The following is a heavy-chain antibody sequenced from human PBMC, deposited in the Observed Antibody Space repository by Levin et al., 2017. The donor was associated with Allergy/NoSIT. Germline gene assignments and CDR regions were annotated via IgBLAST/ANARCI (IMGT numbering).Heavy chain of an antibody. J-gene: IGHJ4*02. V-gene: IGHV4-59*01. Sequence: ASETLSLTCTVSGGSISSYYWSWIRQPPGKGLEWIGYIYYSGSTNYNPSLKSRVTISVDTSKNQFSLKLSSVTAADTAVYYCASYGGLGGYSGYVFDYWGQGTLVTVSS. CDR3: ASYGGLGGYSGYVFDY. CDR1: GGSISSYY. CDR2: IYYSGST. D-gene: IGHD5-12*01.